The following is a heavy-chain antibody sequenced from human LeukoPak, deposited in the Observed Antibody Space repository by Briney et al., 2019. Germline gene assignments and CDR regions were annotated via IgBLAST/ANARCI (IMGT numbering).Heavy chain of an antibody. V-gene: IGHV3-23*01. CDR2: ISGSGGST. Sequence: PGGSLRLSCTAPGFTFGDYAMSWFRQAPGKGLEWVSAISGSGGSTYYADSVKGRFTISRDNSKNTLYLQINSLRAEDTAVYYCAKDVGSYAGIYAEYFQHWGQGTLVTVSS. CDR3: AKDVGSYAGIYAEYFQH. CDR1: GFTFGDYA. D-gene: IGHD1-26*01. J-gene: IGHJ1*01.